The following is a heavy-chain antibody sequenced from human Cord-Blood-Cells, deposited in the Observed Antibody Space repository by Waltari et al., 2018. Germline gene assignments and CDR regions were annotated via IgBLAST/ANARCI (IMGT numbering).Heavy chain of an antibody. D-gene: IGHD3-22*01. V-gene: IGHV1-69*02. Sequence: QVQLVQSGAEVKKPGSSVKVSCKASGGTFSSYTIRWVRQAPGQGLEWMGRIIPILGIANYAQKFQGRVTITADKSTSTAYMELSSLRSEDTAVYYCASNYYDSSGYYYARFDYWGQGTLVTVSS. CDR3: ASNYYDSSGYYYARFDY. CDR2: IIPILGIA. CDR1: GGTFSSYT. J-gene: IGHJ4*02.